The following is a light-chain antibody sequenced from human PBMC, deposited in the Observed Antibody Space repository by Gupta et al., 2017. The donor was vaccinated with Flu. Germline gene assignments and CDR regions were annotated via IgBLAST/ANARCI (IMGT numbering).Light chain of an antibody. CDR3: RQHRNWPSLT. V-gene: IGKV3-11*01. CDR2: DVS. J-gene: IGKJ4*01. CDR1: KRVSSC. Sequence: TISSGAIKRVSSCLSWYHQKPGEEPRILIHDVSTSVTGVPPRCIGSRSGADFTIPISSREHDDVGVYYCRQHRNWPSLTFGEGTKVEIK.